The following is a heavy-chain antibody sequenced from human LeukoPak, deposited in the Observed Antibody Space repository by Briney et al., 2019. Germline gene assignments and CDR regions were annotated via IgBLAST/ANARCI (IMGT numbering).Heavy chain of an antibody. CDR2: ISGSGGST. V-gene: IGHV3-23*01. Sequence: GGSLRLSCAASGFTFSSYGMSWVLQAPGKGLEWVSAISGSGGSTYYVDSVKGRFTISRDNSKNTLYLQMHSLRAEDTAVYYCAKVDGGIAAAGTPDYWGQGTLVTVSS. CDR1: GFTFSSYG. CDR3: AKVDGGIAAAGTPDY. J-gene: IGHJ4*02. D-gene: IGHD6-13*01.